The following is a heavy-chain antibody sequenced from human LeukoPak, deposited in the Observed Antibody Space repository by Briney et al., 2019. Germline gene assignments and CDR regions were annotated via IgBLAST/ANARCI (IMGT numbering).Heavy chain of an antibody. Sequence: GASVKVSCKASGYTFTSYAMNWVRQAPGQGLEWMGWINTNTGNPTYAQGFTGRFVFSLDTSVSTAYLQISSLQAEDTAVYYCASDSITMVRGVTSLLGYWGQGTLVTVSS. D-gene: IGHD3-10*01. V-gene: IGHV7-4-1*02. CDR1: GYTFTSYA. CDR2: INTNTGNP. CDR3: ASDSITMVRGVTSLLGY. J-gene: IGHJ4*02.